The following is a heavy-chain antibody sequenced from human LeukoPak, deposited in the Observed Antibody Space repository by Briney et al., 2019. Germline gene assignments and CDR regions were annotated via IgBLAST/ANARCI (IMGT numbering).Heavy chain of an antibody. J-gene: IGHJ4*02. V-gene: IGHV4-39*01. CDR2: IYYSGST. CDR3: ARLRYYGSGSYNFDY. CDR1: GGSISSSSYY. D-gene: IGHD3-10*01. Sequence: SETLSLTCTVSGGSISSSSYYWGWIRQPPGKGLERIGSIYYSGSTYYSPSLKSRVTISVDTSKNQFSLKLSSVTAADTAVYYCARLRYYGSGSYNFDYWGQGTLVTVSS.